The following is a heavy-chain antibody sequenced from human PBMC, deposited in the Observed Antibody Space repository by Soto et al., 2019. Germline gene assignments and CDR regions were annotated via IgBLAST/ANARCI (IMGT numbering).Heavy chain of an antibody. CDR3: ARDSKDVSSGYYAGSDY. D-gene: IGHD3-22*01. CDR2: IYYDGSNK. J-gene: IGHJ4*02. CDR1: GFTFSSYG. V-gene: IGHV3-33*01. Sequence: QVQLVESGGGVVQPGRSLRLSCAVSGFTFSSYGMNWVRQAPGKGLEWVAAIYYDGSNKYYADSVRGRFTISRDNFKNTQYQHMNSLRAEDTAVYYCARDSKDVSSGYYAGSDYWGQGTLVTVSS.